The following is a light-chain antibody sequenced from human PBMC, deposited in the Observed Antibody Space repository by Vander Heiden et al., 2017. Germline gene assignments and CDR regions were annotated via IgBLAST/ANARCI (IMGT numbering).Light chain of an antibody. V-gene: IGLV3-1*01. Sequence: SYELTQPPSVSVSPGQTASITCSGDKLGDKYACWYQQKPGQSPVLVIYQDSKRPSGIPERFSGSNSGNTATLTISGTQAMDEADYYCQAWDSSTVRYVFGTGTKVTAL. CDR3: QAWDSSTVRYV. CDR1: KLGDKY. J-gene: IGLJ1*01. CDR2: QDS.